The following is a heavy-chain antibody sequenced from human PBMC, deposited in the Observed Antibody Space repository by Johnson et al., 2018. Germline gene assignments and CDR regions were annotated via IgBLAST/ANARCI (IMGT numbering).Heavy chain of an antibody. CDR3: ATPISAGAEYFQH. CDR1: GGTFSSYG. V-gene: IGHV1-69*01. CDR2: FIPIFGAA. J-gene: IGHJ1*01. Sequence: VQLVQSGAEVKKPGSSVKVSCKASGGTFSSYGISWVRQAPGQGLEWMGGFIPIFGAANYGQKFHGRVTITADESTNTAYMELSSLRSEDTAVYYCATPISAGAEYFQHWGQGTLVTVSS. D-gene: IGHD3-3*01.